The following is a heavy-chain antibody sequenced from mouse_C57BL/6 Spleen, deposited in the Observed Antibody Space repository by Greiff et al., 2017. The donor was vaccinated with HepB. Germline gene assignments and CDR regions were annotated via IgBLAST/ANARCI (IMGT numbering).Heavy chain of an antibody. J-gene: IGHJ1*03. V-gene: IGHV1-52*01. CDR1: GYTFTSYW. D-gene: IGHD1-1*01. CDR2: IDPSDSET. Sequence: QVQLQQPGAELVRPGSSVKLSCKASGYTFTSYWMHWVKQRPIQGLEWIGNIDPSDSETHYNQKFKDKATLTVDKSSSTAYMQLSSLTSEDSAVYYGARSYYYGSSYGGYFDVWGTGTTVTVSS. CDR3: ARSYYYGSSYGGYFDV.